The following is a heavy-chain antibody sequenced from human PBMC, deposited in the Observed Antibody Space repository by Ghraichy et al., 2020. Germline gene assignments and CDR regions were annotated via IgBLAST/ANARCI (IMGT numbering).Heavy chain of an antibody. D-gene: IGHD2-21*01. J-gene: IGHJ6*02. Sequence: GGSLRLSCVGSGFSFGGYNMNWVRQSPGKGLEWVSYISTSSRSIFYADSVKGRFTVSRDNAKNSLSLQMSSLRNEDTAVYYCARASRVVRFYYYDGMDVWGQGTPVTVSS. CDR1: GFSFGGYN. CDR2: ISTSSRSI. V-gene: IGHV3-48*02. CDR3: ARASRVVRFYYYDGMDV.